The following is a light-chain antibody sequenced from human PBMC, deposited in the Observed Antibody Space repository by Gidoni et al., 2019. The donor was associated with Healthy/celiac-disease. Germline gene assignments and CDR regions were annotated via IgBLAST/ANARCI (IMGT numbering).Light chain of an antibody. CDR2: ASS. CDR3: QQSYSTPMYT. V-gene: IGKV1-39*01. CDR1: QSINSY. J-gene: IGKJ2*01. Sequence: IQMTQSPSSLSASVGDRVTITCRASQSINSYLNWYQQKPGKAPKLLIYASSSLQSGVPSRCSGSGSGTDFTLTISSLQPEDFATYYCQQSYSTPMYTFGQGTKLEIK.